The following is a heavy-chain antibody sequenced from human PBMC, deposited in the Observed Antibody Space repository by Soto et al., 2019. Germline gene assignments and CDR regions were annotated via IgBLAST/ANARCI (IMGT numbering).Heavy chain of an antibody. CDR2: IKYDGSAT. J-gene: IGHJ4*02. Sequence: EVQLVESGGGLVQPGGSLRLSCAVSGFDFSSDWMHWVRQAPGKGLVWVSRIKYDGSATNYADSVKGRFTISRDNAKNTLFLQMNNLRAEDTAVYYCARVRRGVYYLDYWGQGTLVTVSS. CDR1: GFDFSSDW. D-gene: IGHD3-10*01. CDR3: ARVRRGVYYLDY. V-gene: IGHV3-74*01.